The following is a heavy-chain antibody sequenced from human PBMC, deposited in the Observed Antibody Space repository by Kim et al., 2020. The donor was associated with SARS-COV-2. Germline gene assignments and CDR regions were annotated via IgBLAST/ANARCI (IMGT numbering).Heavy chain of an antibody. CDR2: IWYDGSNK. Sequence: GGSLRLSCAASGFTFSSYGMHWVRQAPGKGLEWVAVIWYDGSNKYYADSVKGRFTISRDNSKNTLYLQMNSLRAEDTAVYYCARDPTLLWFGEFYYYGMDVWGQGTTVTVSS. D-gene: IGHD3-10*01. J-gene: IGHJ6*02. CDR1: GFTFSSYG. V-gene: IGHV3-33*01. CDR3: ARDPTLLWFGEFYYYGMDV.